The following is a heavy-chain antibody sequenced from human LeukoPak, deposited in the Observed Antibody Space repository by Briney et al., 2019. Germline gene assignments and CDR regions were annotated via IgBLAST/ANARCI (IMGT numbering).Heavy chain of an antibody. J-gene: IGHJ1*01. CDR1: GFTFSSYA. CDR2: ISNDGSNK. Sequence: GGSLRLSCAASGFTFSSYAMHWVRQAPGKGLEWVAVISNDGSNKYYADSVKGRFTISRDNFKNTLYLQMNSLRAEDTAVYYCTRAASDCSSTSCFTRYFQHWGQGTLVTVSS. V-gene: IGHV3-30-3*01. CDR3: TRAASDCSSTSCFTRYFQH. D-gene: IGHD2-2*01.